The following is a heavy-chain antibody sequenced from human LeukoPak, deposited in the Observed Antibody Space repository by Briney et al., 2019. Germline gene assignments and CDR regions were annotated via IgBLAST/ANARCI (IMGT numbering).Heavy chain of an antibody. CDR1: GGSISSYY. D-gene: IGHD3-22*01. CDR3: VRDYDSSGSFDY. V-gene: IGHV4-59*12. CDR2: IYYSGST. J-gene: IGHJ4*02. Sequence: SETLSLTCTVSGGSISSYYWSWIRQPPGKGLEWIGYIYYSGSTYYNPSLKSRVTISLDTSKNQFSLKLSSVTAADTAVYYCVRDYDSSGSFDYWGQGTLVTVSS.